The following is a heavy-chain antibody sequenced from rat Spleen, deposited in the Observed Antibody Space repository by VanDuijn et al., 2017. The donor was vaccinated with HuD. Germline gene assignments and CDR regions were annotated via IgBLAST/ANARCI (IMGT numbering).Heavy chain of an antibody. V-gene: IGHV5-29*01. CDR3: ARRQGTYYGIGGYFDY. Sequence: EVQLVESDGGLVQPGRSLKLSCAASGFTFSDYYMAWVRQAPTKGLEWVATISYDGSSTYYRDSVKGRFTISRDNAKSTLYLQMDSLRSEDTATYYCARRQGTYYGIGGYFDYWGQGVMVTVSS. CDR2: ISYDGSST. CDR1: GFTFSDYY. D-gene: IGHD1-9*01. J-gene: IGHJ2*01.